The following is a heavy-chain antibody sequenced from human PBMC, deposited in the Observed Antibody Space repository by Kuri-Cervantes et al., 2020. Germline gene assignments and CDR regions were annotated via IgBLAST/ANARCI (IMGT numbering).Heavy chain of an antibody. CDR1: GFTFSSYA. CDR2: ISGSGGST. Sequence: GESLKISCAASGFTFSSYAMSWVRQAPGKGLEWASAISGSGGSTYYADSVKGRFTISRDNSKNTLYLQMNSLRAEDTAVYYCAKRAGGDWFDPWGQGTLVTDSS. V-gene: IGHV3-23*01. D-gene: IGHD3-10*01. J-gene: IGHJ5*02. CDR3: AKRAGGDWFDP.